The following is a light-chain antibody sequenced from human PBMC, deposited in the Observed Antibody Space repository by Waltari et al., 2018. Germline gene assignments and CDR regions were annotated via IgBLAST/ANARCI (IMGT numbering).Light chain of an antibody. CDR2: GQN. J-gene: IGLJ1*01. V-gene: IGLV3-19*01. Sequence: SSELTQDPAVSVALGQTVRITCHGDFLRTYYAHWYQKKPGQAPVLVMYGQNNRPSGIPDRFSGSTSGNTASLTISGAQAEDEADYYCYSRDSSASYYVFGGGSKVTVL. CDR3: YSRDSSASYYV. CDR1: FLRTYY.